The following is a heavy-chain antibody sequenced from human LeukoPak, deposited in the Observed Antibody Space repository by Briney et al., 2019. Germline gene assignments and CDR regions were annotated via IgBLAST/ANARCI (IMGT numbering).Heavy chain of an antibody. Sequence: GGSLRLSRAASGFTFSSYEMNWVRQAPGKGLEWVSYISSSGSTIYYADSVKGRFTISRDNAKNSLYLQMNSLRAEDTAVYYCAELGITMIGGVWGKGTAVTISS. CDR3: AELGITMIGGV. D-gene: IGHD3-10*02. CDR2: ISSSGSTI. V-gene: IGHV3-48*03. J-gene: IGHJ6*04. CDR1: GFTFSSYE.